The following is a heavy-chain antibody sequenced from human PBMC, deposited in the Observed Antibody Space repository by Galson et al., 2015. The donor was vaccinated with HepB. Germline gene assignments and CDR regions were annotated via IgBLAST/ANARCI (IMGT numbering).Heavy chain of an antibody. V-gene: IGHV1-3*01. D-gene: IGHD3-3*01. CDR1: GYTFTSYA. CDR3: ARDSITIFGVAPYGMDV. J-gene: IGHJ6*02. Sequence: SVKVSCKASGYTFTSYAMHWVRQAPGQRLEWMGWINAGNGNTKYSQKFQGRVTITRDTSASTAYMELSSLRSEDTAVYYCARDSITIFGVAPYGMDVWGQGTTVTVSS. CDR2: INAGNGNT.